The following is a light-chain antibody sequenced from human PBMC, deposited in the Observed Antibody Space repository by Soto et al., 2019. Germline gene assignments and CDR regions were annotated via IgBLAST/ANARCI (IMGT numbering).Light chain of an antibody. CDR3: SSYTSSSTLYV. Sequence: QSALTQPASVSGSPGQSVTLSCTGNSRDFGGYNYVSWYQQHPGKAPKLIIYDVSNRPSGVSNRFSGSKSGDTASLTISGLQAEDEADYYCSSYTSSSTLYVFGTGTKVTV. CDR1: SRDFGGYNY. J-gene: IGLJ1*01. CDR2: DVS. V-gene: IGLV2-14*01.